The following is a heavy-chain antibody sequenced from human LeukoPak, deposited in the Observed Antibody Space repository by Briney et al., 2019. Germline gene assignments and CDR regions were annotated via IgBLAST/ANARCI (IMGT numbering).Heavy chain of an antibody. Sequence: GGSLRLSCAASGFTFSSYSMNWVRQAPGKGLEWVSSISSSSSYIYYADSVKGRFTISRDNAKNSLYLQTNSLRAEDTAVYYCAVSPTLNYGMDVWGQGTTVTVSS. D-gene: IGHD3-16*01. CDR2: ISSSSSYI. CDR3: AVSPTLNYGMDV. V-gene: IGHV3-21*01. J-gene: IGHJ6*02. CDR1: GFTFSSYS.